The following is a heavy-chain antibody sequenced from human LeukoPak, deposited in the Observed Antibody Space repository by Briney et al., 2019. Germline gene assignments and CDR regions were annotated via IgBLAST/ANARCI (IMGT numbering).Heavy chain of an antibody. V-gene: IGHV7-4-1*02. J-gene: IGHJ4*02. CDR2: INTNTGNP. D-gene: IGHD6-19*01. CDR1: GYTFTSYA. Sequence: ASVKVSCKASGYTFTSYAMNWVRQAPGQGLEWMGWINTNTGNPTYAQGFTGRFVFSLDTSVSTAYLQISSLKAEDTAVYYCARGLGHIAVAGTGGTTMDDYWGQGTLVTVSS. CDR3: ARGLGHIAVAGTGGTTMDDY.